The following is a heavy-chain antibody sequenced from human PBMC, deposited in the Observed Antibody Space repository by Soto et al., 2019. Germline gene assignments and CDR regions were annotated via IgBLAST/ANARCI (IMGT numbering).Heavy chain of an antibody. V-gene: IGHV1-18*04. D-gene: IGHD3-3*01. CDR3: ARGSRFDWFDP. Sequence: QVQLVQSGAEVKKPGASVKVSCRASGYTFTNYGFTWVRQAPGQRLEWMGWISAYNGNANYGQNFQGRVTMTTDTATSTAHMELRSLRYDDTAIYYCARGSRFDWFDPWGQGTLVTVSS. CDR2: ISAYNGNA. J-gene: IGHJ5*02. CDR1: GYTFTNYG.